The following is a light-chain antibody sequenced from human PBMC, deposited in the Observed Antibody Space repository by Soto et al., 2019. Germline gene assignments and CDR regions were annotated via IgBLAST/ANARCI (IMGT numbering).Light chain of an antibody. J-gene: IGKJ1*01. CDR3: QQYNNWPPWT. CDR2: GAS. V-gene: IGKV3-15*01. CDR1: QSVTTN. Sequence: EIVMTQSQATLSVSPGERATLSCRASQSVTTNMAWYQQKPGQAPRLLIYGASTRATGIPARFSGSGSGTDFTLTISSLQSEDFAVYYCQQYNNWPPWTFGQGTKVDI.